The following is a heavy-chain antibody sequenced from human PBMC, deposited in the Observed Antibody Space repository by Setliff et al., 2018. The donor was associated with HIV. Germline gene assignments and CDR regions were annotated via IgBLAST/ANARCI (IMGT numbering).Heavy chain of an antibody. J-gene: IGHJ4*02. CDR1: GFTFSSCW. V-gene: IGHV3-7*01. CDR2: IKQDGSEK. Sequence: GGSLRLSCAASGFTFSSCWMSWVRQAPGKGLEWVANIKQDGSEKYYVDSVKGRFTISRANAQNSLYLQMNILRAEDTALYYCARVVVGLYYFDYWGQGTLVTAPQ. D-gene: IGHD2-15*01. CDR3: ARVVVGLYYFDY.